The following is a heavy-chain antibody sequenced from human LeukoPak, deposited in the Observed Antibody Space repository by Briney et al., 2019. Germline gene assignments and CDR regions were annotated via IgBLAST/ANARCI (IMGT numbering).Heavy chain of an antibody. CDR2: ISYDGSNK. J-gene: IGHJ5*02. V-gene: IGHV3-30*03. D-gene: IGHD2-15*01. Sequence: GGSLRLSCAASGFTFSTYSMNWVRQAPGKGLEWVAVISYDGSNKYYADSVKGRFTISRDNSKNTLYLQMNSLRAEDTAVYYCARAAGIVVVVAAMGHNWFDPWGQGTLVTVSS. CDR3: ARAAGIVVVVAAMGHNWFDP. CDR1: GFTFSTYS.